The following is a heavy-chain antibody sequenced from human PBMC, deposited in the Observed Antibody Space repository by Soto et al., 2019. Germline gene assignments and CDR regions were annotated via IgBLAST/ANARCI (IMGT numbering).Heavy chain of an antibody. CDR3: ARDLANAPGDSYYGMDV. J-gene: IGHJ6*02. D-gene: IGHD1-1*01. V-gene: IGHV3-30*03. Sequence: GGSLRLSCAASGFSFSNYGMHWVRQAPGKGLEWVAIISYDGINKYYADSVRGRFTVSRENSKNTLYLQMNSLRAEDTAVYYCARDLANAPGDSYYGMDVWGQGNTVTVSS. CDR1: GFSFSNYG. CDR2: ISYDGINK.